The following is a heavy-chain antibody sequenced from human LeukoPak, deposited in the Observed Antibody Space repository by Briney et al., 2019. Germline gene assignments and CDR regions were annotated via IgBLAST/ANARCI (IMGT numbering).Heavy chain of an antibody. CDR3: AREGGFYRPIDY. J-gene: IGHJ4*02. D-gene: IGHD3-3*01. CDR1: GGSVTSTNW. V-gene: IGHV4/OR15-8*01. CDR2: VHLDGRA. Sequence: SETLSLTCDVSGGSVTSTNWWTWVRQPPGKGLEWIGEVHLDGRANYNPSLKSRLIMSVDMPENHISLKLTSLTAADTAVYYCAREGGFYRPIDYSGQGTLVTVSS.